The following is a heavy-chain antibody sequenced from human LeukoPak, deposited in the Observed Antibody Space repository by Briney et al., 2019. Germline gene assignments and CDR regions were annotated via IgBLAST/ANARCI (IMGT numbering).Heavy chain of an antibody. J-gene: IGHJ4*02. D-gene: IGHD3-22*01. V-gene: IGHV1-8*02. CDR1: GYTFTSYD. Sequence: ASVKVSCKDSGYTFTSYDINWVRQTTGQALEWMGWMNPNSGNTGYAQKFQGRVTMTRNTSISTADMELSSLRSEDTAVYYCARVRVESSGYYYLDYWGQGTLVTVSS. CDR2: MNPNSGNT. CDR3: ARVRVESSGYYYLDY.